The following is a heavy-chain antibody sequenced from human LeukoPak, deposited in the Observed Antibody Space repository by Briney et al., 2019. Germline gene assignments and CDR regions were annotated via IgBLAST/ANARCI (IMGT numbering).Heavy chain of an antibody. CDR2: IYYSGST. V-gene: IGHV4-61*01. J-gene: IGHJ4*02. CDR3: ARGEGNYVWGSCRYSYYFDY. D-gene: IGHD3-16*02. Sequence: PSETLSLTCTVSGGSVSSGSYYWSWIRQPPGKGLEWIGYIYYSGSTNYNPSLKSRVTISVDTSKNQFSLKLSSVTAADTAVYYCARGEGNYVWGSCRYSYYFDYWGQGTLVTVSS. CDR1: GGSVSSGSYY.